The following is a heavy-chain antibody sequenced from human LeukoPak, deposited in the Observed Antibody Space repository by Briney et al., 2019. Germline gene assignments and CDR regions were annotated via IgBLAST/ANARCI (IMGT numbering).Heavy chain of an antibody. D-gene: IGHD6-19*01. CDR1: GGSISSSSYY. CDR3: ARHLYSSGWQYAFDI. Sequence: SETQSLTCTVSGGSISSSSYYWGWIRQPPGKGLEWIGSIYYSGSTYYNPSLKSRVTISVDTSKNQFSLKLSSVTAADTAVYYCARHLYSSGWQYAFDIWGQGTMVTVSS. CDR2: IYYSGST. V-gene: IGHV4-39*01. J-gene: IGHJ3*02.